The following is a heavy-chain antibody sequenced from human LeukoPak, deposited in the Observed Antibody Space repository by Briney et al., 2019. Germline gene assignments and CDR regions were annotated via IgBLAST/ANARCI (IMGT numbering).Heavy chain of an antibody. CDR2: VNTDGSST. CDR1: GFTFSTYW. CDR3: ASGSGGYYH. D-gene: IGHD3-22*01. Sequence: GGSLRLSCAASGFTFSTYWMHWVRQAPGKGLGWVSRVNTDGSSTNYADSVKGRFTFSRDNAKNTLYLQMNSLRAEDTAMYYCASGSGGYYHWGQGTLVTVSS. V-gene: IGHV3-74*01. J-gene: IGHJ5*02.